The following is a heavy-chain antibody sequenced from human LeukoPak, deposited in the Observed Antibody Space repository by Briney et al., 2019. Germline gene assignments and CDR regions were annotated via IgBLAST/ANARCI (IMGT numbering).Heavy chain of an antibody. J-gene: IGHJ4*02. CDR1: GVSISSYY. Sequence: SETLSLTCTVSGVSISSYYWTWIRQPAGKGLEWIGRIYTSGSPNYNPSLRSRVTMSVDTSKNQFSLKLSSVTAADTAVYYCARLTDYDILTGTIYYFDYWGQGTLVTVSS. V-gene: IGHV4-4*07. D-gene: IGHD3-9*01. CDR2: IYTSGSP. CDR3: ARLTDYDILTGTIYYFDY.